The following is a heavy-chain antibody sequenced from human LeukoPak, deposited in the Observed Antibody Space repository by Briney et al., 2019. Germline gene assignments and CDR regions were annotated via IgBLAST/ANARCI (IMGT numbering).Heavy chain of an antibody. D-gene: IGHD2-15*01. J-gene: IGHJ4*02. Sequence: GASVKVSCKASGYTFTDKYIHWVRQAPGQGLEWIGWINPNSGGTKSAQNFQGRVTMTRDTSISTAYMDLSSLRSDDTAVYFCVRGVCTGVSCYSDPLFDYWGQGTLVTVSS. CDR1: GYTFTDKY. V-gene: IGHV1-2*02. CDR3: VRGVCTGVSCYSDPLFDY. CDR2: INPNSGGT.